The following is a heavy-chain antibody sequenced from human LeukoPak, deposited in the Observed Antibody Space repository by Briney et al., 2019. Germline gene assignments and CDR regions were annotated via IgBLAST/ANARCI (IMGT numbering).Heavy chain of an antibody. D-gene: IGHD3-22*01. J-gene: IGHJ4*02. Sequence: PSETLSLTCTVSGGSISSYYWSWIRQPPGKGLEWTGYIYYSGSTNYNPSLKSRVTISVDTSKNQFSLKLSSVTAADTAVYYCARVRYYDSSGYYPTADYWGQGTLVTVSS. V-gene: IGHV4-59*01. CDR3: ARVRYYDSSGYYPTADY. CDR1: GGSISSYY. CDR2: IYYSGST.